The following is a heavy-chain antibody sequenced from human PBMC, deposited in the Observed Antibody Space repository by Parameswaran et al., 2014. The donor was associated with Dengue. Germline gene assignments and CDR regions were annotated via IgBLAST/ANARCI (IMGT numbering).Heavy chain of an antibody. J-gene: IGHJ4*02. CDR2: INAGNGNT. D-gene: IGHD3-22*01. V-gene: IGHV1-3*01. CDR3: ARVDDSSGYYARFDY. Sequence: WVRQAPGQRLEWMGWINAGNGNTKYSQKFQGRVTITRDTSASTAYMELSSLRSEDTAVYYCARVDDSSGYYARFDYWGQGTLVTVSS.